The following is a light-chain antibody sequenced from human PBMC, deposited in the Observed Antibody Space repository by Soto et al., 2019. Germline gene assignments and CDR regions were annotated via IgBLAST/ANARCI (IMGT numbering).Light chain of an antibody. Sequence: EIVLSQSPGTLSLSPGERATLSCRASQSVGGTFLAWYQQKPGQAPRLLIYGASSRATGIPDRFSGSGSDTDFTLTISRLEPEDFAMYYCQQFGDSSTFGQGTKVEVK. J-gene: IGKJ1*01. CDR2: GAS. V-gene: IGKV3-20*01. CDR3: QQFGDSST. CDR1: QSVGGTF.